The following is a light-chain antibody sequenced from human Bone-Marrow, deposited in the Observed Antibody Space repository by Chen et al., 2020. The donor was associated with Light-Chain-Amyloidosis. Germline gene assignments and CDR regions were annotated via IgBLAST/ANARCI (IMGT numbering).Light chain of an antibody. J-gene: IGLJ3*02. V-gene: IGLV3-21*02. CDR3: QVWDRSSDRPV. CDR2: DDS. Sequence: SYVLTQPSSVSGPPGQTATIACGGNNIGSTSVHWYQQTPGQAPLLVVYDDSDRPSGIPERLSGSNSGNTATLTISRVEAGDEADYYCQVWDRSSDRPVFGGGTKLTVL. CDR1: NIGSTS.